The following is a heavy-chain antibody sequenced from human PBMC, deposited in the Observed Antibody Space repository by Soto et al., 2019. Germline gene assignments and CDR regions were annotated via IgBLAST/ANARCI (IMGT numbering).Heavy chain of an antibody. V-gene: IGHV4-4*02. CDR3: ARGSNWFDP. J-gene: IGHJ5*02. Sequence: QVQLQESGPGLVKPSGTLSLTCVVSGGSISSSNWWSWVRQPPGKGLEWIGEIYHTGSTKYNPSLKSRATISVDESKNQFSLRLSSVPAADTAVYYCARGSNWFDPWGQGTLVTVSS. CDR1: GGSISSSNW. CDR2: IYHTGST.